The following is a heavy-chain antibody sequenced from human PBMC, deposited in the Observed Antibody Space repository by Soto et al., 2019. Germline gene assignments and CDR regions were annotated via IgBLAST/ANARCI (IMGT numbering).Heavy chain of an antibody. V-gene: IGHV1-69*05. CDR2: IIPIIGTA. CDR3: ARDVGYGLIDY. D-gene: IGHD5-18*01. CDR1: GGTFSSYA. Sequence: SVRVSCKASGGTFSSYAISWVRQAPGQGLEWMGGIIPIIGTANYAQKFQGRVTITTDESTSTAYMELSSLRSDDTAVYYCARDVGYGLIDYWGQGTLVTVS. J-gene: IGHJ4*02.